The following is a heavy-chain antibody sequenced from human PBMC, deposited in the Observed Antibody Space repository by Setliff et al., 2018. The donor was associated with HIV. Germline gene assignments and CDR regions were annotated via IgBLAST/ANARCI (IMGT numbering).Heavy chain of an antibody. CDR1: GYTFTSYA. Sequence: PSVKVSCKASGYTFTSYAMNWVRQAPGQGLEWMGWINTNTGNPTYAQGFTGRFVFSLDTSVSTAFLQISSLKAEDTAVYFCAREKTLGALDIWGQGTMVTVSS. V-gene: IGHV7-4-1*02. CDR3: AREKTLGALDI. CDR2: INTNTGNP. J-gene: IGHJ3*02.